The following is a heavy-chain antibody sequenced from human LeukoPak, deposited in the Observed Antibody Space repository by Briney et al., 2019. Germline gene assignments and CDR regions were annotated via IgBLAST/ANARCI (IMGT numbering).Heavy chain of an antibody. Sequence: GGSLRLSCAASGFSFSDYWMGWVRQAPGKGLACVANIKTDGSETYYVDSVKGRFTISRDNAKNSLFLQMNSLRAEDTAIYYCVSAIRGSPIDYWGQGTLVSVPS. D-gene: IGHD3-10*01. CDR2: IKTDGSET. J-gene: IGHJ4*02. CDR3: VSAIRGSPIDY. CDR1: GFSFSDYW. V-gene: IGHV3-7*01.